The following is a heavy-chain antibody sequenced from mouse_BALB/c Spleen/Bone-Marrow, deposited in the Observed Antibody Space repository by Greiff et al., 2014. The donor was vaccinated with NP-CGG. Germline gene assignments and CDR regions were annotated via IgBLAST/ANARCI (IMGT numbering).Heavy chain of an antibody. CDR3: TRSELRRGGYASDY. CDR1: GYSFTSYW. D-gene: IGHD2-12*01. CDR2: ISPSNGRS. V-gene: IGHV1S81*02. Sequence: VKLQESRAELVKPGASVKLSCKASGYSFTSYWMHWVKQRPGQGLEWIGEISPSNGRSNYNEKFKSKATMTVDKSSSTAYMQLSGLTSEDSAVYYCTRSELRRGGYASDYWGLGTSVTVSS. J-gene: IGHJ4*01.